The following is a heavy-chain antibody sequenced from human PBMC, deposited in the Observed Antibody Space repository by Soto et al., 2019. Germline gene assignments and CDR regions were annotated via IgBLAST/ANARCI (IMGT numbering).Heavy chain of an antibody. CDR3: AKDSLPGIAASGTVY. Sequence: GGSLRLSCVASGFTFSNYAMSWVRQLPGKGLEWVAVVSGRDTYTEYAESVKGRFTISRDNSRNTPYLQMNSLRVEDTALYYCAKDSLPGIAASGTVYWGQGTLVTVSS. CDR2: VSGRDTYT. J-gene: IGHJ4*02. CDR1: GFTFSNYA. D-gene: IGHD6-13*01. V-gene: IGHV3-23*01.